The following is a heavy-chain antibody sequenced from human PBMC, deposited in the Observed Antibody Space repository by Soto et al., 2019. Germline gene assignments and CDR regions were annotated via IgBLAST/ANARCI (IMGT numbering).Heavy chain of an antibody. Sequence: EVQLVESGGGLVKPGGSLRLSCAASGFTFSNAWMSWVRQAPGKGLEWVGRIKRNADGGTVDYAPPVRGRFTISRDDSKNTRYLQMNSLKTEDTAMYYCSTAATTGTTIDYWGQGTLVTVSS. CDR3: STAATTGTTIDY. J-gene: IGHJ4*02. CDR2: IKRNADGGTV. D-gene: IGHD4-17*01. CDR1: GFTFSNAW. V-gene: IGHV3-15*01.